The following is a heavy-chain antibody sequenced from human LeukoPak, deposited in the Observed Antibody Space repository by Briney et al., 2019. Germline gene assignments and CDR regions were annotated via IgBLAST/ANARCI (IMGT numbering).Heavy chain of an antibody. D-gene: IGHD3-10*01. V-gene: IGHV4-39*07. CDR3: ARDVWFGAGRTFDY. J-gene: IGHJ4*02. Sequence: SETLSLTCTVSGGSISSSSYYWGWIRQPPGKGLEWIGSIYYSGSTYYNPSLKSRVTISVDTSKNQFSLKLSSVTAADRAVYYCARDVWFGAGRTFDYWGQGTLVTVSS. CDR2: IYYSGST. CDR1: GGSISSSSYY.